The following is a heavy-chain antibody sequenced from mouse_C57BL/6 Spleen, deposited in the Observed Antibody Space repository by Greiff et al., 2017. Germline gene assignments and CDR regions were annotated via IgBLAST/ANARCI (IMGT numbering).Heavy chain of an antibody. D-gene: IGHD2-3*01. V-gene: IGHV2-3*01. CDR3: AKPHDGYYGAWFAY. J-gene: IGHJ3*01. CDR1: GFSLTSYG. CDR2: IWGDGST. Sequence: VKLVESGPGLVAPSQSLSITCTVSGFSLTSYGVSWVRQPPGKGLEWLGVIWGDGSTNYHSALISRLSISKDNSKSQVFLKLNSLQTDDTATYYCAKPHDGYYGAWFAYWGQGTLVTVSA.